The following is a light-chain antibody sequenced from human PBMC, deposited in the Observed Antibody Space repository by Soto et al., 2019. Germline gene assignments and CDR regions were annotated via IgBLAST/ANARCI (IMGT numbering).Light chain of an antibody. CDR2: GDG. CDR1: SSNIGAGSG. V-gene: IGLV1-40*01. CDR3: QSYDTSLSEVV. J-gene: IGLJ2*01. Sequence: QAVVTQPPSVSGAPGQRITISCTGTSSNIGAGSGVHWYQQLPGTAPKLLISGDGNRPSGVPDRFSGSKSGTSASLAITGLQAEDEADYYCQSYDTSLSEVVFGGGTKVTVL.